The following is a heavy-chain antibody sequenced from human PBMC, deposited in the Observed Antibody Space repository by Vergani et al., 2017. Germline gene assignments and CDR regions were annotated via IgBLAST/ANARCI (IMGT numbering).Heavy chain of an antibody. CDR1: GGTFSSYA. J-gene: IGHJ3*02. D-gene: IGHD3-22*01. CDR2: IIPIFGTA. Sequence: QVQLVQSGAEVKKPGSSVKVSCKASGGTFSSYAISWVRQAPGQGLEWMGGIIPIFGTANYAQKFQGRVTITADESTSTAYMELSSLRSEDTAVYYCARFNYYDRSGYYDAFDIWGQGTMVTVSS. V-gene: IGHV1-69*01. CDR3: ARFNYYDRSGYYDAFDI.